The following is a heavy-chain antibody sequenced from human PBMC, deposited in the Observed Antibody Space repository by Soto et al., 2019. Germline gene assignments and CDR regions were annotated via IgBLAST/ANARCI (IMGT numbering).Heavy chain of an antibody. D-gene: IGHD3-22*01. J-gene: IGHJ5*02. Sequence: SETLSLTCTVSGGSISSSSYYWGWIRQPPGKGLEWIGSIYHSGSTNYNPSLKSRVTISVDKSKNQFSLKLSSVTAADTAVYYCARDVRRVVVISGWFDPWGQGTLVTVSS. CDR2: IYHSGST. CDR1: GGSISSSSYY. CDR3: ARDVRRVVVISGWFDP. V-gene: IGHV4-39*07.